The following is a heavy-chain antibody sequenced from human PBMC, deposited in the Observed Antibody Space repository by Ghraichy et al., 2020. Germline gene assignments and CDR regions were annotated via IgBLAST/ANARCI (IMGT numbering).Heavy chain of an antibody. J-gene: IGHJ6*03. V-gene: IGHV3-21*05. CDR2: ISYSSSSI. D-gene: IGHD2-21*01. CDR1: GFSFISYN. CDR3: ARVQGTAYYIDV. Sequence: GSLRLSCAASGFSFISYNMNWVRQAPGKGLEWLGYISYSSSSIHYADSVKGRFTISRDNAKNSLYLQMNSLRVEDTAVYYCARVQGTAYYIDVWGNGTTVTVSS.